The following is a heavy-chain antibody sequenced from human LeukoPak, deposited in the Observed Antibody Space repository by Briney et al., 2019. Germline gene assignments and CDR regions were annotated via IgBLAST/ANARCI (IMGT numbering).Heavy chain of an antibody. J-gene: IGHJ4*02. V-gene: IGHV3-23*01. CDR1: GFTFSNSA. CDR3: ARGFTDGSQQFDY. Sequence: PGGSLRLSCAASGFTFSNSAMSWVRQAPGQGLEWVSAISGGGSTYYADSAKGRFTISRDNSKNTLYLQMNSLRAEDTAVYYCARGFTDGSQQFDYWGQGTLVTVSS. D-gene: IGHD1-26*01. CDR2: ISGGGST.